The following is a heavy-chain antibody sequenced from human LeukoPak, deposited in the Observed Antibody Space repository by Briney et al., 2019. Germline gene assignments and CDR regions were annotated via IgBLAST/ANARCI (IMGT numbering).Heavy chain of an antibody. CDR3: ASGTPVGATQYPFDY. CDR1: GGTFSSYA. D-gene: IGHD1-26*01. Sequence: ASVTVSCKASGGTFSSYAISWARQAPGQGLEWMGGIIPIFGTANYAQKFQGRVTITADESTSTAYMELSSLRSEDTAVYYCASGTPVGATQYPFDYWGQGTLVTVSS. V-gene: IGHV1-69*13. J-gene: IGHJ4*02. CDR2: IIPIFGTA.